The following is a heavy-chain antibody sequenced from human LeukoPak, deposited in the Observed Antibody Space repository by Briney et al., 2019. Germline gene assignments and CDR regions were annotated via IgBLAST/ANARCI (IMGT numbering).Heavy chain of an antibody. V-gene: IGHV3-30-3*01. CDR3: ARDFSVGALIFSFGY. D-gene: IGHD1-26*01. CDR1: GFTFSDYA. Sequence: GRSLRLSCAASGFTFSDYAMNWVRQAPGQGLERVAVISYDGSNKYYADSVKGRFTISRDNSKNTLYLQMNSLRAEDTAVYYCARDFSVGALIFSFGYWGQGTLVTVSS. CDR2: ISYDGSNK. J-gene: IGHJ4*02.